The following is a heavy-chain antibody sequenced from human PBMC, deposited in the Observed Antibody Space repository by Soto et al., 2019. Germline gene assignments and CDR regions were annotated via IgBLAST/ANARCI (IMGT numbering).Heavy chain of an antibody. Sequence: GGSLRLSCAASGFTFRNYGMHWVRQAPGKGLVWVTVISYDGSHKYYADSVKGRFTISRDNSKNTVYLEMNSLRDEDTAVYYCAKRRGDHSNYSWGIDVWGQGTTVTSP. CDR3: AKRRGDHSNYSWGIDV. D-gene: IGHD4-4*01. V-gene: IGHV3-30*18. CDR1: GFTFRNYG. CDR2: ISYDGSHK. J-gene: IGHJ6*02.